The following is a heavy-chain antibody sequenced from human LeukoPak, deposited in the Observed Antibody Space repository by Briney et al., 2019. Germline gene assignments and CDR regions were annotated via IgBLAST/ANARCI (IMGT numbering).Heavy chain of an antibody. D-gene: IGHD6-6*01. CDR3: ARHPVSSKTLDY. V-gene: IGHV4-59*08. CDR2: IDYSGSA. CDR1: GGSISSYY. J-gene: IGHJ4*02. Sequence: SETLSLTCTVSGGSISSYYWSWIRQSPGKGLEWIGYIDYSGSAYYNPSFKSRVTISVDTAKSQFSLDLRSVTAADTAVYHCARHPVSSKTLDYWGQGTLVTASS.